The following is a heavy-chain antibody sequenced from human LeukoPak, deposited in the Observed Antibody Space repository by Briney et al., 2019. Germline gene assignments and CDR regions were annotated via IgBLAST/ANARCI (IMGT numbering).Heavy chain of an antibody. V-gene: IGHV3-66*01. CDR1: GFTVSSNY. D-gene: IGHD3-22*01. J-gene: IGHJ3*02. CDR2: IYSGGST. CDR3: ARDADDSNGDDAFDI. Sequence: GGSLRLSCAASGFTVSSNYMSWVRQAPGKGLEWVSVIYSGGSTYYADSVKGRFTISRDNSKNTLYLQMNSLRAEDTAVYYCARDADDSNGDDAFDIWGQGTMVTVSS.